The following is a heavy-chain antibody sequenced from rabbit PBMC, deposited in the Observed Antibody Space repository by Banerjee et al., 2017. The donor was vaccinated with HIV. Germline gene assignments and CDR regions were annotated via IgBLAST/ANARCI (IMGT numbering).Heavy chain of an antibody. CDR1: GFSFSSNYW. D-gene: IGHD6-1*01. CDR2: IDTSDSST. Sequence: QEHLEESGGDLVKPEGSLTLTCTASGFSFSSNYWICWVRQAPGKGLEYIGCIDTSDSSTDYASWAKGRFTISRTSSTTVTLQMTSLTAADTATYFCARDYINGYSDYVFNLWGPGTLVTVS. J-gene: IGHJ4*01. V-gene: IGHV1S45*01. CDR3: ARDYINGYSDYVFNL.